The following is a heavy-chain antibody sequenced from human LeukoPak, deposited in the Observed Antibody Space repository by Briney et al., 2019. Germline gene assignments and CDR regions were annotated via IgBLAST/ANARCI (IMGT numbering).Heavy chain of an antibody. CDR1: GGSISSYY. J-gene: IGHJ3*02. Sequence: SETLSLTCTVSGGSISSYYWSWIRQPPGKGLEWIGEINHSGSTNYNPSLKSRVTISVDTSKNQFSLKLSSVTAADTAVYYCARGPKTYYDFWSGYNLFDIWGQGTMVTVSS. CDR3: ARGPKTYYDFWSGYNLFDI. D-gene: IGHD3-3*01. V-gene: IGHV4-34*01. CDR2: INHSGST.